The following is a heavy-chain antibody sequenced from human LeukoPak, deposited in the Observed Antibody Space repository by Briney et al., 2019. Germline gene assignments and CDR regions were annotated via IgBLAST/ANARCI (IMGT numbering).Heavy chain of an antibody. V-gene: IGHV1-2*02. D-gene: IGHD4-11*01. J-gene: IGHJ3*02. Sequence: GASVKVSCKASGYTFTGYYMHWVRQASGQGLEWMGWINPNSGDTNYAQKFQGRVSMTRDTSISTVYMELSRLRSDDTAVYYCARGRQYDAFDIWGQGTMVTVSS. CDR2: INPNSGDT. CDR1: GYTFTGYY. CDR3: ARGRQYDAFDI.